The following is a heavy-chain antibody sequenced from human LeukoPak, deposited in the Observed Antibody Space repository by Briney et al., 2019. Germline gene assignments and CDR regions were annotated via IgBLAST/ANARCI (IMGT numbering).Heavy chain of an antibody. CDR2: INPNSGGI. Sequence: ASVKVSCKASGYTFTGYYMHWVRQAPGQGLEWMGWINPNSGGINYAQKFQGRVTMTRDTSISTAYMELSRLRSDDTAVYYCARDRLNYDFWSGYPRDAFDIWGQGTMVTVSS. V-gene: IGHV1-2*02. CDR1: GYTFTGYY. J-gene: IGHJ3*02. CDR3: ARDRLNYDFWSGYPRDAFDI. D-gene: IGHD3-3*01.